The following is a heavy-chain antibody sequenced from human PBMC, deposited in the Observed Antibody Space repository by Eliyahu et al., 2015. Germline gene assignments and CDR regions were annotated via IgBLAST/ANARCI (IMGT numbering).Heavy chain of an antibody. V-gene: IGHV5-51*03. J-gene: IGHJ4*02. Sequence: EVQLVQSGAEVKKPGESLKISCKGSGYTFTNYWVGWVRQMPGKGLEWMGIIYPDDSDTRYSPSSQGQVTISADKSISTAYLQWSSLKASDTAMYYCARLTTGDYEIMTGHSTLIDYWGQGTLVTVSS. CDR2: IYPDDSDT. CDR3: ARLTTGDYEIMTGHSTLIDY. CDR1: GYTFTNYW. D-gene: IGHD3-9*01.